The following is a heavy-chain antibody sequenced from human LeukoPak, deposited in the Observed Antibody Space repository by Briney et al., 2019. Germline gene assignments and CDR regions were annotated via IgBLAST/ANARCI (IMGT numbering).Heavy chain of an antibody. CDR1: GYTFTSYG. CDR3: ARGPYGSGSYYKFDY. V-gene: IGHV1-18*01. J-gene: IGHJ4*02. Sequence: GASVKVSCKASGYTFTSYGISWVRQAPGQGLEWMGWISAYNGNTNYAQKLQGRVTMTTDTSTGTAYMELRSLRSDDTAVYYCARGPYGSGSYYKFDYWGQGTLVTVSS. CDR2: ISAYNGNT. D-gene: IGHD3-10*01.